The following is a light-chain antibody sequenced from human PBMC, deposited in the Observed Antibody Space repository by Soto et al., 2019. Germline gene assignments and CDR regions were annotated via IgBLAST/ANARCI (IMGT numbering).Light chain of an antibody. Sequence: QSVLTQPPSASGTPGQRVTISCSGSSSNIGRNSVNWYQQVPGMAPKLLINSNNKRPSGVPDRFSGSKSGTSASLAIDGLQSEDETYYSCAAWDDSLNGHWVFGGGTKLTVL. CDR1: SSNIGRNS. J-gene: IGLJ3*02. V-gene: IGLV1-44*01. CDR3: AAWDDSLNGHWV. CDR2: SNN.